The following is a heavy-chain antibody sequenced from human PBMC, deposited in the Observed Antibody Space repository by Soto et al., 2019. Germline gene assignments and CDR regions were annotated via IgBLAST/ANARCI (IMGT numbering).Heavy chain of an antibody. CDR2: ISGTGDIT. V-gene: IGHV3-23*01. D-gene: IGHD3-16*02. CDR3: AKDKFYFWGDYRPLDH. Sequence: SXRLSCAASGFTFTSYAMSWFRQAPGKGLEWVSLISGTGDITKYADSVKGRFTISSDDSKNTLYLQMNSLRAEDTAIYYCAKDKFYFWGDYRPLDHWGQGTLVTVSS. CDR1: GFTFTSYA. J-gene: IGHJ4*02.